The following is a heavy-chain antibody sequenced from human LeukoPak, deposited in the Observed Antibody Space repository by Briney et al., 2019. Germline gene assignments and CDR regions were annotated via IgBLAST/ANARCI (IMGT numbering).Heavy chain of an antibody. D-gene: IGHD3-10*01. CDR2: ISSSGSTI. Sequence: GGSLRLSCAASGFTFNIYEMSWVRQAPGKGLEWVSYISSSGSTIYYVDSVKGRFTVSRDNAKKSLYLQMSSLRADDTGIYYCGTAEIGRGVPGYWGPGTLVTVSS. CDR1: GFTFNIYE. CDR3: GTAEIGRGVPGY. J-gene: IGHJ4*02. V-gene: IGHV3-48*03.